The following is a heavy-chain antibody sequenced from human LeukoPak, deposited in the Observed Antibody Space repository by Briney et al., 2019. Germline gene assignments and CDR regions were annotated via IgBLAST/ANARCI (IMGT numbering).Heavy chain of an antibody. J-gene: IGHJ5*02. CDR3: AREIRRYNWFDP. CDR2: IRSKAYGGTT. CDR1: GFTFGDYA. Sequence: GGSLRLSCTASGFTFGDYAVSWVRQAPGKGLEWVGFIRSKAYGGTTEYAASVKGRFTISRDDSKTIAYLQMNSLKTEDTAVYYCAREIRRYNWFDPWGQGTLVTVFS. D-gene: IGHD3-16*01. V-gene: IGHV3-49*04.